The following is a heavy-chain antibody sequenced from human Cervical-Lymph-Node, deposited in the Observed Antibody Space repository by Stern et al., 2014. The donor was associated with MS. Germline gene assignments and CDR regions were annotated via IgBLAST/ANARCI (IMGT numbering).Heavy chain of an antibody. CDR1: GFSFSIYA. J-gene: IGHJ4*02. V-gene: IGHV3-30-3*01. CDR3: ARDLKVTMDYFDY. Sequence: VQLLESGGGVVQPGRSLRLSCAASGFSFSIYAMHWVRQAPGKWPEWVAVISSDGSIKYYTDSVKGRFTISRDNSKNTLSLQMNSLRVEDTALYYCARDLKVTMDYFDYWGQGTLVTVSS. CDR2: ISSDGSIK. D-gene: IGHD2-21*02.